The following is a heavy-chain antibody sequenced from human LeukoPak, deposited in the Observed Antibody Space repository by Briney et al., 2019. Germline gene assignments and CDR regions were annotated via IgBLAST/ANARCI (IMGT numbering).Heavy chain of an antibody. D-gene: IGHD5-12*01. CDR1: GFTFGDYD. J-gene: IGHJ6*04. Sequence: PGRSLRLSCTTSGFTFGDYDMSWVRQAPGKGLEWVANIKQDGSEKNYVDSVKGRFTISRDNAKNSLDLQMNRLRAEDTAVYYCARGHIGMDVWGKGTTVTVSS. CDR3: ARGHIGMDV. V-gene: IGHV3-7*01. CDR2: IKQDGSEK.